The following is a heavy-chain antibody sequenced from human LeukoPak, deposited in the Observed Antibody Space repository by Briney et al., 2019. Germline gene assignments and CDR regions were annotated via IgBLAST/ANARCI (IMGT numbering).Heavy chain of an antibody. CDR1: GFTFSSYW. Sequence: QSGGSLRLSCAVSGFTFSSYWMSWVRQAPGKGLEWVANIKQDGSEKYYVDSVKGRFTISRDNAKNSLYLQINSLRAEDTAVYYCAPQLWDHPGPWGQGTLVIVSS. J-gene: IGHJ5*02. V-gene: IGHV3-7*03. D-gene: IGHD3-16*01. CDR2: IKQDGSEK. CDR3: APQLWDHPGP.